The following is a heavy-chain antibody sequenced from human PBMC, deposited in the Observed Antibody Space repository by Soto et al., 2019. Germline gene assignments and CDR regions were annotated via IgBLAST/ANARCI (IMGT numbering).Heavy chain of an antibody. J-gene: IGHJ6*02. Sequence: EVQLVQSGAEVKKPGESLRISCKGSGYSFTSYWISWVRQMPGKGLERMGRIDPSDSYTNYSPSFQGHVTISADKSISTAYLQGSSLKASDTAMYYCARLAMATRRGYYGMDVWGQGTTVTVSS. CDR1: GYSFTSYW. CDR2: IDPSDSYT. D-gene: IGHD5-12*01. V-gene: IGHV5-10-1*01. CDR3: ARLAMATRRGYYGMDV.